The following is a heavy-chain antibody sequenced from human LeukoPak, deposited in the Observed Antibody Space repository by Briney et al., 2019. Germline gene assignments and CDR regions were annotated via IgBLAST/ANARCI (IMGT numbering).Heavy chain of an antibody. J-gene: IGHJ4*02. V-gene: IGHV4-59*08. CDR1: RGSTSSDY. CDR3: ARHKVNWNYRRYFDY. D-gene: IGHD1-7*01. CDR2: IYYSGST. Sequence: SEALSLTSTVPRGSTSSDYWSWVRPTPREGLGWSGYIYYSGSTNYNPSLKGRVTISVDTSKNKFSLKLSSVTAADTAVYYCARHKVNWNYRRYFDYWGQGTLVTVSS.